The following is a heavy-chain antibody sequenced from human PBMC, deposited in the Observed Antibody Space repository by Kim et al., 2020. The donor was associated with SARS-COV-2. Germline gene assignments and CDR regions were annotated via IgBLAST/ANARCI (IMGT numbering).Heavy chain of an antibody. CDR1: GFTFSSYG. Sequence: GGSLRLSCAASGFTFSSYGMHWVRQAPGKGLEWVAVISYDGSNKYYADSVKGRFTISRDNSKNTLYLQMNSLRAEDTAVYYCAKDAGYSSSWYNYWGQGT. CDR3: AKDAGYSSSWYNY. CDR2: ISYDGSNK. V-gene: IGHV3-30*18. J-gene: IGHJ4*02. D-gene: IGHD6-13*01.